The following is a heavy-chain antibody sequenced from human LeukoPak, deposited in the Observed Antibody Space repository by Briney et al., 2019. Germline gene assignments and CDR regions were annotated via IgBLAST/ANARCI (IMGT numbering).Heavy chain of an antibody. J-gene: IGHJ4*02. Sequence: GGPLSLSCAASGFMFSSNWMSGVRLAPGKGLEWVANIKEDGTETYYVDSVKGGFTISRDNAKNSLYLQMNSLRVEDTAVYYCAKEGRSLQTYWGQGTLVTVSS. V-gene: IGHV3-7*03. CDR3: AKEGRSLQTY. CDR1: GFMFSSNW. D-gene: IGHD5-24*01. CDR2: IKEDGTET.